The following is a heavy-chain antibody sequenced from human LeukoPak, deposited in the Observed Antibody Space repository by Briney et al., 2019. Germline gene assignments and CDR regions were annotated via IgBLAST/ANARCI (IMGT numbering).Heavy chain of an antibody. CDR1: GFTVSSNY. J-gene: IGHJ6*02. CDR2: IYSGGST. CDR3: ARDPSNYYYGMDV. V-gene: IGHV3-66*01. D-gene: IGHD2/OR15-2a*01. Sequence: GGSLRLSCAVSGFTVSSNYMSWVRQAPGKGLEWVSVIYSGGSTYYADSVKGRFTISRDNAKNTLYLQMNSLRVEDTAVYYCARDPSNYYYGMDVWGQGTTVTVSS.